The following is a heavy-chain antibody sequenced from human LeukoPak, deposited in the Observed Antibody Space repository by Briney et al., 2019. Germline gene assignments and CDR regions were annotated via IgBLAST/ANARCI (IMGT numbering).Heavy chain of an antibody. CDR3: ARYCSSTSCYVGFDY. V-gene: IGHV4-30-2*01. J-gene: IGHJ4*02. CDR2: IYHSGST. CDR1: GGSISSGGYS. Sequence: PSQTLSLTCAVSGGSISSGGYSWSWIRQPPGKGLEWIGYIYHSGSTYYNPSLKSRVTISVDTSKNQFSLKLSSVTAADTAVYYCARYCSSTSCYVGFDYWGQGTLVTVSS. D-gene: IGHD2-2*01.